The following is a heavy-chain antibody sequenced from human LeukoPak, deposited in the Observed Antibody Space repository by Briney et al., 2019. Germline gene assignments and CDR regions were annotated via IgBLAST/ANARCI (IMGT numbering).Heavy chain of an antibody. Sequence: GGSLRLSCAASGFTFSSYWMHWVRQAPGKGLVWVSRINSDGRSTSYADSVKGRFTISRDNTKNTLYLQMNSLRVEDTAVYYCARDQLHCSGGICYFEYWGEGTLVTVSS. D-gene: IGHD2-15*01. CDR1: GFTFSSYW. CDR3: ARDQLHCSGGICYFEY. V-gene: IGHV3-74*01. J-gene: IGHJ4*02. CDR2: INSDGRST.